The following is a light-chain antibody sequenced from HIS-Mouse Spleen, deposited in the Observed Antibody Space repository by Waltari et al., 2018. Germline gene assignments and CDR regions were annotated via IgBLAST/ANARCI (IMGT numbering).Light chain of an antibody. V-gene: IGLV2-14*03. CDR2: DVS. CDR3: SSYTSSSIYV. Sequence: QSALTQTASVSGAPGQSITLSCTGTSSDVGGYNYFAWFQQHPGKAPKLMIYDVSNRPSGVSNRFSGSKSGNTASLTISGLQAEDEADYYCSSYTSSSIYVFGTGTKVTVL. CDR1: SSDVGGYNY. J-gene: IGLJ1*01.